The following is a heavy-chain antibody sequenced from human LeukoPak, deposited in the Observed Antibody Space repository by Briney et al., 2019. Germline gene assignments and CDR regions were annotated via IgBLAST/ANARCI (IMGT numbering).Heavy chain of an antibody. J-gene: IGHJ3*02. CDR1: GGFISSYY. Sequence: SETLSLTCTVSGGFISSYYWSWIRQPTGKGLEWIGYIYYSGSTNYNPSLKSRVTISVDTSKDQFSLKLSSVTAADTAVYYCARVLYDFWSGYYGRIDAFDIWGQGTMVTVSS. D-gene: IGHD3-3*01. CDR3: ARVLYDFWSGYYGRIDAFDI. V-gene: IGHV4-59*01. CDR2: IYYSGST.